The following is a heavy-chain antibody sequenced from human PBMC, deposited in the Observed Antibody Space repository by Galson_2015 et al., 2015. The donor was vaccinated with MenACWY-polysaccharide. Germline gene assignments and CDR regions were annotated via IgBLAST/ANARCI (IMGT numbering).Heavy chain of an antibody. CDR2: IHSTGTT. CDR3: AKWGDCSSTTCFSHWFDP. D-gene: IGHD2-2*01. Sequence: ETLSLTCTVSGGSISSSYWAWIRQPAGKGLEFIGRIHSTGTTHYNPSLMGRVTMSVDTSKNQFSLMLTSVTAADTAVYYCAKWGDCSSTTCFSHWFDPWGQGALVTVSS. V-gene: IGHV4-4*07. CDR1: GGSISSSY. J-gene: IGHJ5*02.